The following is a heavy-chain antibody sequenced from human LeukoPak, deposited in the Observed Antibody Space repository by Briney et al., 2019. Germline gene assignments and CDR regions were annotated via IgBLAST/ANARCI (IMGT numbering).Heavy chain of an antibody. J-gene: IGHJ4*02. D-gene: IGHD6-19*01. V-gene: IGHV3-74*01. CDR2: INVGCRT. CDR1: GFTFTSYW. CDR3: ARDHSFGWHTFDY. Sequence: GGSLRLSCAASGFTFTSYWMHWVRQVPGKGLEWVSRINVGCRTSYADSVKGRFTISRDNAKNSLYLQMNSLRAEDTAVYYCARDHSFGWHTFDYWGQGTLVTVSS.